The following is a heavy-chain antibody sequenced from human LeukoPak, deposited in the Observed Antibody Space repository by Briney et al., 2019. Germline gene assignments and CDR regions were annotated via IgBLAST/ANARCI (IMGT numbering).Heavy chain of an antibody. CDR2: ITGGGGII. D-gene: IGHD2-15*01. CDR1: GFTFSSYA. Sequence: PGGSLRLSCAASGFTFSSYAMSWVRQVPGKGLECVSIITGGGGIIYYADSVKGRFTISRDDSKNTLYLQMNSLRAEDTAVYFCATAPYCNGGSCHSGDLYFDYWGQGTLVTVSS. J-gene: IGHJ4*02. V-gene: IGHV3-23*01. CDR3: ATAPYCNGGSCHSGDLYFDY.